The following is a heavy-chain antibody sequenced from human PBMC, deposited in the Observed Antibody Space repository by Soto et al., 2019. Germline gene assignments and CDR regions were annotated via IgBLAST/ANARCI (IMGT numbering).Heavy chain of an antibody. V-gene: IGHV3-23*01. J-gene: IGHJ2*01. D-gene: IGHD2-21*02. Sequence: GSLRLSCAASGFTFSSYAMSWVRQAPGKGLEWVSAISGSGGSTYYADSVKGRFTISRDNSKNTLYLQMNSLRAEDTAVYYCAKCDDCAPVYWYFDLWGRGTLVTVSS. CDR1: GFTFSSYA. CDR3: AKCDDCAPVYWYFDL. CDR2: ISGSGGST.